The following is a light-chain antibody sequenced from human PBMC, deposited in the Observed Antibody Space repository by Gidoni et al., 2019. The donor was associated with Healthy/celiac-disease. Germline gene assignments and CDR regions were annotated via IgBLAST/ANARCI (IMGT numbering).Light chain of an antibody. CDR2: AAS. J-gene: IGKJ5*01. CDR1: QSISSY. Sequence: DIQMTQSPSSLSASVGDRVTITCRASQSISSYLNWYQQKPGKAPKLLIYAASSLQSGVPSRFRGSGSGTDFTLTISSLQPEDFATYYCQQSYSTLTTFXQXTRLEIK. V-gene: IGKV1-39*01. CDR3: QQSYSTLTT.